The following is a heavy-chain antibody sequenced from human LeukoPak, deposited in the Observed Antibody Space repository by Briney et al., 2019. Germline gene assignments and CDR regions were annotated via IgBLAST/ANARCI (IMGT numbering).Heavy chain of an antibody. CDR3: FGPPPVGPAAMEDDAFDI. J-gene: IGHJ3*02. CDR2: VREDGSDK. D-gene: IGHD2-2*01. CDR1: GFTFDNYW. V-gene: IGHV3-7*01. Sequence: PGGSLRLSCAASGFTFDNYWMSWVRQAPGKGLEWVANVREDGSDKFYVDSVKGRFTISRDNSKNTLYLQMNSLRAEDTAVYYCFGPPPVGPAAMEDDAFDIWGQGTMVTVSS.